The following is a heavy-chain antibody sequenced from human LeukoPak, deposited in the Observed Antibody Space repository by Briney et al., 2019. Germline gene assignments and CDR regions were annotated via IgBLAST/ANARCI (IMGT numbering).Heavy chain of an antibody. CDR1: GFTFDDYA. Sequence: PGGSLRLSCAASGFTFDDYAMHWVPRAPGKGLKWVSGISWNSGSIGYADSVKGRFTISRDNAKNSLYRQMNSLRAEDTALYYCAKDISPRCGGGDCYPTGPDYWGQGTLVTVSS. CDR3: AKDISPRCGGGDCYPTGPDY. CDR2: ISWNSGSI. V-gene: IGHV3-9*01. D-gene: IGHD2-21*02. J-gene: IGHJ4*02.